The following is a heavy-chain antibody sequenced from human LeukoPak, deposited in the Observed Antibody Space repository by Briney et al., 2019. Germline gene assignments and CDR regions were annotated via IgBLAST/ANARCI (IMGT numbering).Heavy chain of an antibody. V-gene: IGHV3-7*01. Sequence: GGSLRLSCAASGFTFISYWMSWVRQAPGKGLEWVADIKQDGSEQYYVDSVRGRFTISRDNGKNSLYLQMNSLRVEDTAVYFCARDSTGWQADSFDIWGQGTMVTVSS. CDR2: IKQDGSEQ. J-gene: IGHJ3*02. CDR1: GFTFISYW. CDR3: ARDSTGWQADSFDI. D-gene: IGHD2-8*02.